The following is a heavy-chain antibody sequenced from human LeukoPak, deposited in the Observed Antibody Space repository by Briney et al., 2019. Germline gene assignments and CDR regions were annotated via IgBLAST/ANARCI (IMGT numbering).Heavy chain of an antibody. Sequence: GGSLRLSCAASGFTFRSYAMIWVRQAPGKGLEWVSSIGASISTYYADSVKGRFTISRDNSKNTLYLQMNSLRADDTAVYYCAKLDYSVTAYWGQGTLVTVSS. CDR2: IGASIST. V-gene: IGHV3-23*01. CDR3: AKLDYSVTAY. J-gene: IGHJ4*02. CDR1: GFTFRSYA. D-gene: IGHD5/OR15-5a*01.